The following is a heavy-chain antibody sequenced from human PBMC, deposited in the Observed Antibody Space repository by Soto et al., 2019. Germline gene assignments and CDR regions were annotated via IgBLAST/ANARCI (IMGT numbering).Heavy chain of an antibody. D-gene: IGHD1-26*01. CDR3: ARMVGSGSYYFDY. CDR2: IIPILGIA. V-gene: IGHV1-69*02. Sequence: QVQLVQSGAEVKKPGSSVKVSCKASGGTFSSYTISWVRQAPGQGLEWMGRIIPILGIANYAQKFQGRVTITSDKITSTAYMELSRLRSEDTAVYYCARMVGSGSYYFDYWGQGTMVTDFS. J-gene: IGHJ4*02. CDR1: GGTFSSYT.